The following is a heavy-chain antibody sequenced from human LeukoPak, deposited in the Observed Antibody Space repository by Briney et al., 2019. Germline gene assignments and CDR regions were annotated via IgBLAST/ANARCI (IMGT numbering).Heavy chain of an antibody. V-gene: IGHV4-34*01. CDR3: ARGSEMAASGTGYYFDY. D-gene: IGHD6-13*01. J-gene: IGHJ4*02. Sequence: SETLSLTCAVYVDSFSGFHWTWIRQPPGRGLEWIAEINHIGITNYNPSLERRAIIAVDASKNQFPLRLTSVTAADTAVYYCARGSEMAASGTGYYFDYWGRGTLVTVSS. CDR2: INHIGIT. CDR1: VDSFSGFH.